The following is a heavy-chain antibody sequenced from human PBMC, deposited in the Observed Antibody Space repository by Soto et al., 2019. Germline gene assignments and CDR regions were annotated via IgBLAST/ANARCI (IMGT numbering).Heavy chain of an antibody. J-gene: IGHJ4*02. V-gene: IGHV4-59*08. CDR1: GGSISSYY. D-gene: IGHD6-13*01. Sequence: SETLSLTCTVSGGSISSYYWSWIRQPPGKGLEWIGYIYYSGSTNYNASLKSQVTISVDTSKNQFSLKLSSVTAADTAVYYCARQGSSPLYYFDYWGQGTLVTVSS. CDR2: IYYSGST. CDR3: ARQGSSPLYYFDY.